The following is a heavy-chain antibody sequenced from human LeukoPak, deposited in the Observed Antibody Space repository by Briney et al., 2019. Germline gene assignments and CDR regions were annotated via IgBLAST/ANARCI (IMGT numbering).Heavy chain of an antibody. D-gene: IGHD6-19*01. V-gene: IGHV4-59*01. Sequence: SETLSLTCTVSGGSISSYYWSWIRQPPGKGLEWIGYIYYSGSTNYNPSLKSRVTISVDTSKNQFSLKLSSVTAADTAVYYCARSQYSSGGIPDYWGQGTLVTVFS. CDR2: IYYSGST. CDR1: GGSISSYY. CDR3: ARSQYSSGGIPDY. J-gene: IGHJ4*02.